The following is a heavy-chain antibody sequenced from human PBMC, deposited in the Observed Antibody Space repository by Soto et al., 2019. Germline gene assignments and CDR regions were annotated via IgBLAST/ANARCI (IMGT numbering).Heavy chain of an antibody. D-gene: IGHD1-26*01. V-gene: IGHV1-2*02. CDR3: ARDLAKGGGSEGFDY. Sequence: ASVKVPFKASGYTFTVYYMHWVRQAPGQGLEWMGWINPKSGGTMYPQKFQGRVTMTWDTSISTAYMALTRLRSDDTAVYYCARDLAKGGGSEGFDYWGQGTLVTVSS. CDR1: GYTFTVYY. CDR2: INPKSGGT. J-gene: IGHJ4*02.